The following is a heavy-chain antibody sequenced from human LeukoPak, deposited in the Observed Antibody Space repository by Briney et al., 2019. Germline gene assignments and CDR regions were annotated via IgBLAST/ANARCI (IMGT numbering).Heavy chain of an antibody. CDR1: GYTLTELS. V-gene: IGHV1-24*01. CDR3: ATLYYYDSSGYNHGY. J-gene: IGHJ4*02. CDR2: FDPEDGET. D-gene: IGHD3-22*01. Sequence: ASVKVSCKVSGYTLTELSMHWVRQAPGKGLGWMGGFDPEDGETIYAQKFQGRVTMTEDTSTDTAYMELSSLRSEDTAVYYCATLYYYDSSGYNHGYWGQGTLVTVSS.